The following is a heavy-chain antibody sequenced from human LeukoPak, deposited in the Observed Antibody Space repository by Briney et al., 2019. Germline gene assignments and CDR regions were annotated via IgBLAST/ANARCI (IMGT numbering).Heavy chain of an antibody. J-gene: IGHJ1*01. CDR2: IGRSTSTI. Sequence: GGSLRLSCAASGFNFSTYSMTWVRQAPGKGLEWVSYIGRSTSTIYYADSVKGRFTISRDNAKNSLYLQMNSLRADDTAVYYCARVENCSSTICHWYFQHWGQGTLVTVSS. D-gene: IGHD2-2*01. CDR1: GFNFSTYS. CDR3: ARVENCSSTICHWYFQH. V-gene: IGHV3-48*01.